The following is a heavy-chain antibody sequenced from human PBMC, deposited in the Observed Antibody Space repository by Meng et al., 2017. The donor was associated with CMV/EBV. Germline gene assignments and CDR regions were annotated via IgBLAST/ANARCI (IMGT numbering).Heavy chain of an antibody. Sequence: ASVKVSCKASGYTFTGYYMHWVRQAPGQGLEWMGWINPNSGGTNYAQKFQGRVTMTRDTSIGTAYMELSRLRSDDTAVYYCARVDIVVVPAAIGGYGMDVWGQGTTVTVSS. CDR3: ARVDIVVVPAAIGGYGMDV. D-gene: IGHD2-2*02. CDR2: INPNSGGT. V-gene: IGHV1-2*02. J-gene: IGHJ6*02. CDR1: GYTFTGYY.